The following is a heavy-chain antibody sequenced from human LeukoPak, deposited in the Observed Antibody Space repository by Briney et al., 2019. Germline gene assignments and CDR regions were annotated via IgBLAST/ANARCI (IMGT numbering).Heavy chain of an antibody. Sequence: SETLSLTCAVYGGSLSGYYWSWIRQPPGKGLEWIGEINHSGSTNYNPSLKSRVIMSVDTSNSQFSLNLSSVTAADTAVYYCARQYFVGLQLLWFDYWGQGSLVTVSS. CDR2: INHSGST. CDR3: ARQYFVGLQLLWFDY. CDR1: GGSLSGYY. J-gene: IGHJ4*02. V-gene: IGHV4-34*01. D-gene: IGHD3-9*01.